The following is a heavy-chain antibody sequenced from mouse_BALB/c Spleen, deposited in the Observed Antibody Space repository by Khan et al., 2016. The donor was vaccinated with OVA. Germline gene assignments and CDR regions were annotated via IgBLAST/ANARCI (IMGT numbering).Heavy chain of an antibody. CDR2: IIYTGYT. CDR1: GDSITSGY. D-gene: IGHD4-1*01. Sequence: EVQLQESGPSLVKPSQTLSLTCSVTGDSITSGYWSWIRKFPGNKLEYMGYIIYTGYTDYNTSLKSRLAITRHTSKNQYYLQLNSVTTEDTATYYCARSTYWDAFAYWGQGTLVTVSA. CDR3: ARSTYWDAFAY. V-gene: IGHV3-8*02. J-gene: IGHJ3*01.